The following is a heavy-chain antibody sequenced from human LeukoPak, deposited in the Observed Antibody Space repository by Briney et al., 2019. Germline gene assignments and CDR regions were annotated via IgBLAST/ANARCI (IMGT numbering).Heavy chain of an antibody. Sequence: GGSLRLSCAASGFTFSSYAMSWVRQGPGTGLEFVASIIYSGGATYYADSVKGRFTISRDNSKNTLYLQMNSLRAEDTALYYCAKDGLYYDGSEHVYYFDSWGQGTLVTVSS. V-gene: IGHV3-23*01. CDR3: AKDGLYYDGSEHVYYFDS. CDR2: IIYSGGAT. D-gene: IGHD3-22*01. J-gene: IGHJ4*02. CDR1: GFTFSSYA.